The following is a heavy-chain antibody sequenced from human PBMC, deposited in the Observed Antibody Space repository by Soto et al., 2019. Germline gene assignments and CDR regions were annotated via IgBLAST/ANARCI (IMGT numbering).Heavy chain of an antibody. Sequence: QVQLVQSGAEVKKPGSSVKVSCKASGGTFSSYTISWVRQAPGQGLEWMGRIIPILGIANYAPKFQGRVTITADKSTSTAYMELSSLRSEDTAVYYCARGYSSGCYLQYFQHWGQGTLVTVSS. CDR2: IIPILGIA. CDR1: GGTFSSYT. CDR3: ARGYSSGCYLQYFQH. J-gene: IGHJ1*01. V-gene: IGHV1-69*02. D-gene: IGHD6-19*01.